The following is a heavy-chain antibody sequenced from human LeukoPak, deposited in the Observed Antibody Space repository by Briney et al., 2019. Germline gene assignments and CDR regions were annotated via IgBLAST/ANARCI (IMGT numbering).Heavy chain of an antibody. D-gene: IGHD3-22*01. CDR1: GFTFGAYT. CDR2: IFSRSESI. J-gene: IGHJ4*02. V-gene: IGHV3-21*06. Sequence: GGSLRLSCAASGFTFGAYTINRVRQAPGKGLEWVSCIFSRSESILYADSVKGRFTISRDNAKNLLYLQMDSLRVEDTAVYYCARDFFHSSESRPFDYWGQGTLVTVSS. CDR3: ARDFFHSSESRPFDY.